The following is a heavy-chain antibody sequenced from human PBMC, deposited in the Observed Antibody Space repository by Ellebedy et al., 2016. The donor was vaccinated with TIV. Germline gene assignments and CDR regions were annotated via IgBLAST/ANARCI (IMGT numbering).Heavy chain of an antibody. CDR2: ITSDGSTT. CDR1: GFTFSNYW. D-gene: IGHD7-27*01. CDR3: ATFNWGSDYFED. Sequence: GESLKISCAASGFTFSNYWMQWVRQAPGEGLMWVSHITSDGSTTTYADSVKARFTISRDKSTNTLHLQMDNLSAEDTAVYYCATFNWGSDYFEDWGQGTLVTVSS. V-gene: IGHV3-74*01. J-gene: IGHJ4*02.